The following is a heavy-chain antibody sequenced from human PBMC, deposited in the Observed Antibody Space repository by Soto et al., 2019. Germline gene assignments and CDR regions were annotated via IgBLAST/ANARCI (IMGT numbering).Heavy chain of an antibody. CDR2: ISVSGGST. CDR3: AKDGYSITRNTPLDY. D-gene: IGHD2-2*01. J-gene: IGHJ4*02. Sequence: EVQLLESGGGLVQPGGSLRLSCAASRFTFSSYAMCWVRQAPGKGLEWVSSISVSGGSTYYADSVKGRFTISRDKSKNTRYLQMNSLRAEDTGVYYCAKDGYSITRNTPLDYWGQGTLVTVTS. CDR1: RFTFSSYA. V-gene: IGHV3-23*01.